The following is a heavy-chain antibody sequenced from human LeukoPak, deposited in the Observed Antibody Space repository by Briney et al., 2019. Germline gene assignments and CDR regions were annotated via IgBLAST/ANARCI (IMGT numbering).Heavy chain of an antibody. D-gene: IGHD2-2*01. CDR2: IYYSGST. CDR1: GGSISSYY. CDR3: ARALDCSSTSCRYFDL. V-gene: IGHV4-59*01. J-gene: IGHJ2*01. Sequence: PSETLSLTCTVSGGSISSYYWSWIRQPPGKGLEWIGYIYYSGSTNYNPPLKSRVTISVDTSKNQFSLKLSSVTAADTAVYYCARALDCSSTSCRYFDLWGRGTLVTVSS.